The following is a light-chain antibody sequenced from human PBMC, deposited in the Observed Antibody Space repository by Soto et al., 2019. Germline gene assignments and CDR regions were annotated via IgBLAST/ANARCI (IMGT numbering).Light chain of an antibody. J-gene: IGLJ2*01. CDR1: SSDVGAYNY. V-gene: IGLV2-14*01. CDR3: SSYTSSSTVV. Sequence: QSALTQPASVSGSPGQSITISCTGTSSDVGAYNYVSWYQQHPGKAPKLMIYDVTKWPSGVSSRFSGSKSGNTASPTISGLQAEDEADYYCSSYTSSSTVVFGGGTKLTVL. CDR2: DVT.